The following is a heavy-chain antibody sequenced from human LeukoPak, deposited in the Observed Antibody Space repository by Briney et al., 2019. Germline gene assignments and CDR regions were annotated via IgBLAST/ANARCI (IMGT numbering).Heavy chain of an antibody. CDR2: INPNSGGT. CDR1: GYTFTGYY. Sequence: VASVTVSCKASGYTFTGYYMHWVRQAPGQGLEWMGWINPNSGGTNYAQKFQGRVTMTRDTSISTAYMELSSLRSEDTAVYYCARAEYSYGLFYNYWGQGTLVTVSS. D-gene: IGHD5-18*01. CDR3: ARAEYSYGLFYNY. V-gene: IGHV1-2*02. J-gene: IGHJ4*02.